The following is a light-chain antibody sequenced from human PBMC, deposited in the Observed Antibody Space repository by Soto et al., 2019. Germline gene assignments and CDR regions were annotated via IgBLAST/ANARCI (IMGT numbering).Light chain of an antibody. V-gene: IGKV1-39*01. CDR2: AAS. Sequence: DIQMTQSPSSLSASVGDRVTITCRASQSISSYLNWYQQKPGKAPKLLIYAASSLQSGVPSRFSGSGSGTDFTLTISSLQPEDFATYYCQQSYSTSRTFSQGTKVDIK. CDR1: QSISSY. J-gene: IGKJ1*01. CDR3: QQSYSTSRT.